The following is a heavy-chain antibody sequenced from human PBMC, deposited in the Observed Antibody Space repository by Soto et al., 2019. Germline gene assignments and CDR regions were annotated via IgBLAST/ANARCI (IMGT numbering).Heavy chain of an antibody. D-gene: IGHD2-2*01. V-gene: IGHV1-18*01. CDR3: ARDGCNSTSCYYYYGMDV. CDR1: GYTFTSYG. J-gene: IGHJ6*02. Sequence: QVQLVQSGAEVKKPGASVKVSCKASGYTFTSYGISWVRQAPGQGLEWMGWISAYNGNTNYAQKLQGRVTMTTDTSTSTDYMELRSLRSDDTAVYYCARDGCNSTSCYYYYGMDVWGQGTTVTVSS. CDR2: ISAYNGNT.